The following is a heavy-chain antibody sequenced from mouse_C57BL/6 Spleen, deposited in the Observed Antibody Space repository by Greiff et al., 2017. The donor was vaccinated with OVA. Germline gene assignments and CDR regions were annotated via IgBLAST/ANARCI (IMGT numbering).Heavy chain of an antibody. V-gene: IGHV1-64*01. Sequence: VQLQQPGAELVKPGASVKLSCKASGYTFTSYWMHWVKQRPGQGLEWIGMIHPNSGNTNYNEKFKSKATLTVDKSSSTAYLQLSSLTSEDSAVYYCARGGSCGYYFAYWGQGTTLTVSS. CDR3: ARGGSCGYYFAY. J-gene: IGHJ2*01. CDR1: GYTFTSYW. D-gene: IGHD1-1*02. CDR2: IHPNSGNT.